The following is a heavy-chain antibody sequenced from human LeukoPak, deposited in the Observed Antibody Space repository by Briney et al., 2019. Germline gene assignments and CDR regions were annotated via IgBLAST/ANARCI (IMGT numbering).Heavy chain of an antibody. CDR1: GFTVSSNY. V-gene: IGHV3-53*01. Sequence: GGSLRLSCAASGFTVSSNYMSWVRQAPGKGLEWVSVIYSGGSTYYADSVKGRFTISRDNSKNTLYLQMNSLRAEDTAVHYCARYSSSLHPDYWGQGTLVTVSS. D-gene: IGHD4-4*01. CDR3: ARYSSSLHPDY. CDR2: IYSGGST. J-gene: IGHJ4*02.